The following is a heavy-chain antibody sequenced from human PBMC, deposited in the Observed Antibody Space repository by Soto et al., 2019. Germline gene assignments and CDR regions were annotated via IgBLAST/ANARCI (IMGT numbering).Heavy chain of an antibody. D-gene: IGHD2-2*01. Sequence: SETLSLTCTVSGGSVSSGSYYWTWVRQPPGKGLEWIGYIYYSGSTSYNPSLKSRVTISVDTSKNQFYLKLSSVTAADTAVYYCARDIVVIPAARDYYGMDVWGQGTTVTVSS. CDR3: ARDIVVIPAARDYYGMDV. J-gene: IGHJ6*02. CDR2: IYYSGST. V-gene: IGHV4-61*01. CDR1: GGSVSSGSYY.